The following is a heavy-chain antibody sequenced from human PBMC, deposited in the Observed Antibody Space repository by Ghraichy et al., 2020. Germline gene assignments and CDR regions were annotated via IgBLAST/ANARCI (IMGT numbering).Heavy chain of an antibody. CDR1: DGSINNNY. Sequence: SETLSLTCTVSDGSINNNYWSWIRQPPGKGLEWIGHIFYSGRTNYNPSLKSRVTISVDTSKNQFSLKLSSVTAADTSVYYCARGFREGSNHVGDAFDFWGQGTMVTVSS. D-gene: IGHD3-10*01. J-gene: IGHJ3*01. V-gene: IGHV4-59*01. CDR3: ARGFREGSNHVGDAFDF. CDR2: IFYSGRT.